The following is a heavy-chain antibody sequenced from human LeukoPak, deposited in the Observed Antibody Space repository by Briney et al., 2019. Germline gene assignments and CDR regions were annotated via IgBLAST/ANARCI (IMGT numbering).Heavy chain of an antibody. Sequence: ASETLSLTCTVSGGSISSYYWSWIRQLPGKGLEWIGYIYYSGSTNYNPSLKSRVTISVDTSKNQFSLKLSSVTAADTAVYYCANGNSPDRFDYWGQGTLVTVSS. CDR2: IYYSGST. CDR3: ANGNSPDRFDY. D-gene: IGHD4-23*01. J-gene: IGHJ4*02. CDR1: GGSISSYY. V-gene: IGHV4-59*01.